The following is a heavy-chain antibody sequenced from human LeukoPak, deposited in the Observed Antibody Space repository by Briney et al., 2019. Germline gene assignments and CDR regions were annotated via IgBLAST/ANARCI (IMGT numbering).Heavy chain of an antibody. CDR3: AIGPSGYYDLDY. V-gene: IGHV3-72*01. CDR2: IRNKANSYTT. Sequence: GGSLRLSCAASGFTFSDHYMDWVRQAPGKGLEWVGRIRNKANSYTTQYAASVKGRFTISRDDSKNSLYLLMNSLKTEDTAVYFCAIGPSGYYDLDYWGQGTLVTVSS. D-gene: IGHD3-22*01. J-gene: IGHJ4*02. CDR1: GFTFSDHY.